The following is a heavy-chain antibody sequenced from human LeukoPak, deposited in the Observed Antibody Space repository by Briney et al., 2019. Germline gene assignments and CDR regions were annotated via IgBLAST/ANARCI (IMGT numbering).Heavy chain of an antibody. CDR3: ARDLFVTKYYFDY. J-gene: IGHJ4*02. D-gene: IGHD1-14*01. CDR2: ISRRGTAS. V-gene: IGHV3-48*04. CDR1: GFIFSSHG. Sequence: GGTLRLSCAASGFIFSSHGMNWVRQAPGKGLEWVSYISRRGTASYYADSVRGRFTISRDDAKNSLILQMNNLRVEDSGVYYCARDLFVTKYYFDYWGQGTLVTVSS.